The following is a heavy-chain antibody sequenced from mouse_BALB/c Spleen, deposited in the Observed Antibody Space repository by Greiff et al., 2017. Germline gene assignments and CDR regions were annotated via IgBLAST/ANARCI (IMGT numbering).Heavy chain of an antibody. CDR1: GDSITSCY. J-gene: IGHJ2*01. V-gene: IGHV3-8*02. CDR2: ISYSGST. Sequence: EVKLMESGPSLVKPSQTLSLTCSVTGDSITSCYWNWIRKVPGNKLEYMGYISYSGSTYYNPSLKSRISITRDTSKNQYYLQLNSVTTEDTATYYCARYCVYYFDYWGQGTTLTVSS. CDR3: ARYCVYYFDY.